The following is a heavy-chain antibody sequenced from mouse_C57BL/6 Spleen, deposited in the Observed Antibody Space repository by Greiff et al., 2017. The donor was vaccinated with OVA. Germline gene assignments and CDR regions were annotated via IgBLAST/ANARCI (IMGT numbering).Heavy chain of an antibody. J-gene: IGHJ4*01. D-gene: IGHD1-1*01. CDR3: ARGSSYDAMDY. CDR1: GYTFTSYW. CDR2: IHPNSGST. Sequence: QVQLQQPGAELVKPGASVKLSCKASGYTFTSYWMHWVKQRPGQGLEWIGMIHPNSGSTKYNEKFKSKATLTVDKSSSTAYMQLSSLTSEDSAVYYCARGSSYDAMDYWGQGTSVTVSS. V-gene: IGHV1-64*01.